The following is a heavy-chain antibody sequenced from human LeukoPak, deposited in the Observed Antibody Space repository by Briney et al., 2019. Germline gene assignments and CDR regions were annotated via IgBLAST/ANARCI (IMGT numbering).Heavy chain of an antibody. V-gene: IGHV3-48*04. Sequence: GGSLRLFCSASGFTFSSYSMNRVRQAPGKGLEWVSYISGSGSTPYYADSLKGRFTISRDNAKNSLYLQMNRLRGEDTAVYYCASIYVSGSYWEYWGQGTLVTVSS. CDR3: ASIYVSGSYWEY. D-gene: IGHD3-10*01. CDR1: GFTFSSYS. CDR2: ISGSGSTP. J-gene: IGHJ4*02.